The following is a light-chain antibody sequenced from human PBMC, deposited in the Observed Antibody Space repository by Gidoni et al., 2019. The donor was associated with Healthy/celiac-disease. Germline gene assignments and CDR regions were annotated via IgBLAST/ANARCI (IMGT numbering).Light chain of an antibody. J-gene: IGKJ2*03. V-gene: IGKV3-15*01. CDR1: QSVSSN. CDR2: GAS. Sequence: EIVMTQSPATLSVSPGERATLSCRASQSVSSNLAWYQQKPGQAPRLLIYGASTRATGIPARFSGSGSGTEFTLTISSLQSEDFAVYYCQHRDSFGQXTKLEIK. CDR3: QHRDS.